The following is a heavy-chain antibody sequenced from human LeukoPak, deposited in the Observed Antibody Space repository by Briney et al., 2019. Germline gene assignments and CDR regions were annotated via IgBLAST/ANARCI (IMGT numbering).Heavy chain of an antibody. CDR1: GITLSNYG. Sequence: GGSLRLSCAVSGITLSNYGMTWVRQAPGKGLEWVAGISDTGGRTNYADSAKGRFTISRDNPKNTLYLQMNSLRAEDTAVYFCAKRGVVIRVILVGFHKEAYYFDSWGQGALVTVSS. CDR3: AKRGVVIRVILVGFHKEAYYFDS. CDR2: ISDTGGRT. D-gene: IGHD3-22*01. V-gene: IGHV3-23*01. J-gene: IGHJ4*02.